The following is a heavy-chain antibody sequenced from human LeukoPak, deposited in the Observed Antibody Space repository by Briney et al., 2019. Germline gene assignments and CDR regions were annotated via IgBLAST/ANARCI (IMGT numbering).Heavy chain of an antibody. Sequence: SVKVSCKASGGTFSSYAISWVRQAPGQGLEWMGGIIPIFGTANYAQKFQGRVTMTSDTSISTAYMELSRLRSDDTAVYYCARGSVNYMDVWGKGTTVTVSS. V-gene: IGHV1-69*05. CDR1: GGTFSSYA. CDR3: ARGSVNYMDV. J-gene: IGHJ6*03. CDR2: IIPIFGTA. D-gene: IGHD3-16*02.